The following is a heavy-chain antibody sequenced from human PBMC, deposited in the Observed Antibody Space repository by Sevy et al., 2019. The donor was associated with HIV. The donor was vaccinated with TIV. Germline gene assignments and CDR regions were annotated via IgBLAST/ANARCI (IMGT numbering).Heavy chain of an antibody. D-gene: IGHD6-6*01. CDR3: ASQRRIAARVYYYYYMDV. J-gene: IGHJ6*03. Sequence: GGSLRLSCAASGFTFSSYSMNWVRQAPGKGLEWVSYISSSSSTIYYADSVKGRFTISRDNAKNSLYLQMNSLRDEDTAVYYCASQRRIAARVYYYYYMDVWGKGTTVTVSS. CDR1: GFTFSSYS. V-gene: IGHV3-48*02. CDR2: ISSSSSTI.